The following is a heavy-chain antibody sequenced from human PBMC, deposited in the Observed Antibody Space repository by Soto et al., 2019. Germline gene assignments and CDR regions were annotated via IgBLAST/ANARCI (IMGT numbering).Heavy chain of an antibody. CDR1: GGSITTSHW. CDR2: IYHSGNT. J-gene: IGHJ5*02. D-gene: IGHD4-17*01. Sequence: SETLSLTCAVSGGSITTSHWWTWVRQSPGKGLEWIGEIYHSGNTNYNPSLKSRVTMSVDKSNNQFSLKLSSLTAADTAVYYCASLDYGGESGAWFDPWGQGTLVT. CDR3: ASLDYGGESGAWFDP. V-gene: IGHV4-4*02.